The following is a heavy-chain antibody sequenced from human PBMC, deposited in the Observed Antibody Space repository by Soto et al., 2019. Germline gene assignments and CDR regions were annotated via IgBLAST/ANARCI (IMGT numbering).Heavy chain of an antibody. CDR3: ARDWTHYDTSGPGDY. V-gene: IGHV1-3*01. CDR2: INAGNGDT. J-gene: IGHJ4*02. CDR1: GYTFTIYP. D-gene: IGHD3-22*01. Sequence: ASVKVSCKASGYTFTIYPMHWVRQAPGQGLEWMGWINAGNGDTKYSQKFQGRVTITRDTSASTAYMELSSLRSEDTAVYYCARDWTHYDTSGPGDYWGQGTVVTVSS.